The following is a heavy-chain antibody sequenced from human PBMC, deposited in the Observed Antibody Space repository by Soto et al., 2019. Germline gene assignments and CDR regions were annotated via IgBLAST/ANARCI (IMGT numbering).Heavy chain of an antibody. D-gene: IGHD3-10*01. J-gene: IGHJ6*02. CDR3: ASPRPLWFGESYYYYGMDV. CDR1: GYTFTSYA. CDR2: INAGSGNT. V-gene: IGHV1-3*01. Sequence: GASVKVSCKVSGYTFTSYAMHWVRQAPGQRLEWMGWINAGSGNTKYSQKFQGRVTITRDTSASTAYMELSSLRSEDTAVYYCASPRPLWFGESYYYYGMDVWGQGTTVTVSS.